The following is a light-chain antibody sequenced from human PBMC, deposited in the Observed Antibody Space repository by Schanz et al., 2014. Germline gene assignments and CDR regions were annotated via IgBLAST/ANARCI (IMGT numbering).Light chain of an antibody. CDR2: DVS. CDR1: SSDVGGYSF. Sequence: QSVLTQPPSASGSPGQSVTISCTGTSSDVGGYSFVSWYQQHPGKAPRLMIFDVSNRPSGVPDRFSGSKSGNTASLTISGLQAEDEADYYCAAWDDSLNGSPWVFGGGTKLTVL. V-gene: IGLV2-8*01. J-gene: IGLJ3*02. CDR3: AAWDDSLNGSPWV.